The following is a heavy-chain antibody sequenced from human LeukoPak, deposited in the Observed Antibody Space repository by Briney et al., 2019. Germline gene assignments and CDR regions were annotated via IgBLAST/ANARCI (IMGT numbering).Heavy chain of an antibody. D-gene: IGHD3-22*01. CDR1: GYTLTELS. V-gene: IGHV1-24*01. CDR2: FDPEDGET. CDR3: ATGGYYDSSGYYMVPLDY. Sequence: ASVKVSCKVSGYTLTELSMHWVRQAPGKGLEWMGGFDPEDGETIYAQKFQGRATMTEDTSTDTAYMELSSLRSEDTAVYYCATGGYYDSSGYYMVPLDYWGQGTLVTVSS. J-gene: IGHJ4*02.